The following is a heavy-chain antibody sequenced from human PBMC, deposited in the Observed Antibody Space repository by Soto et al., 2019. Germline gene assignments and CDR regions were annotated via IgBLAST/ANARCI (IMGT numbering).Heavy chain of an antibody. D-gene: IGHD3-16*01. V-gene: IGHV3-74*01. CDR1: GLNFNTYW. J-gene: IGHJ4*02. Sequence: EVQLVESGGGLVQPGGSVRLSCAASGLNFNTYWMHWVRQAPGKGLVWVSRINIDGSTTSYADSVKGRFTISRDNAKNTLYLQMSSLRAEDTAVYYCARISAGHYDFEDWGQGTLVTVSS. CDR2: INIDGSTT. CDR3: ARISAGHYDFED.